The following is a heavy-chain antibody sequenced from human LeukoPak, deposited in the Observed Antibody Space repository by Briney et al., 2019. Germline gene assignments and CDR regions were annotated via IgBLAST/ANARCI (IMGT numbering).Heavy chain of an antibody. CDR1: GYTLTSYD. D-gene: IGHD3-9*01. V-gene: IGHV1-8*01. Sequence: ASVKVSCKASGYTLTSYDINWVRQATGQGLEWMGWMNPNSGNTGYAQKFQGRVTMTRNTSISTAYMELSSLRSEDTAVYYCARVPVLRYFDWLPREGSDYWGQGTLVTVSS. CDR3: ARVPVLRYFDWLPREGSDY. J-gene: IGHJ4*02. CDR2: MNPNSGNT.